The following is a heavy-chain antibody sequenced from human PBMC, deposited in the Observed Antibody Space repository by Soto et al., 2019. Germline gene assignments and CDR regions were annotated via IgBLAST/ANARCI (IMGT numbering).Heavy chain of an antibody. Sequence: SETLSLTCTVSGGPISSSSYYWGWIRQPPGKGLEWIGTFYYSGSTYYNPSLKSRVTISVDTSKNQFSLKLSSVTAADTAVYYCARQSGYSYGEFFDYWGQGTLVTVSS. CDR3: ARQSGYSYGEFFDY. V-gene: IGHV4-39*01. CDR2: FYYSGST. J-gene: IGHJ4*02. D-gene: IGHD5-18*01. CDR1: GGPISSSSYY.